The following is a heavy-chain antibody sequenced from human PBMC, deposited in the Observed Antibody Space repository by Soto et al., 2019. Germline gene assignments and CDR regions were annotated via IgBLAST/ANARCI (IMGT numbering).Heavy chain of an antibody. V-gene: IGHV3-21*02. CDR1: GFTFSNYG. CDR2: ISGMSAYI. Sequence: EVQLVESGGGLVNPGGSLRLSCATSGFTFSNYGVNWVRQAPGKGLEWVSSISGMSAYIYYADSVRGRFTISRDNAENSLYLQMNSRRAEDTAVYYCARGAWPSYFDYWGQGTLVTVSS. CDR3: ARGAWPSYFDY. J-gene: IGHJ4*02.